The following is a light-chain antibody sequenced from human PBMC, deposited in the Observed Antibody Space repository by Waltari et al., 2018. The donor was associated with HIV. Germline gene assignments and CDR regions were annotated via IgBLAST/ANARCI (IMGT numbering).Light chain of an antibody. V-gene: IGKV3-20*01. Sequence: VLTQSPGTLSLSPGERATLSCRASQSVSSTYLAWYQQRPGQAPRLLIYGASSRASCISDRFSGSGSETDFTLTISKLQPEDFAVYYCQQYGSSPLTCGGGTTVEVK. CDR1: QSVSSTY. CDR3: QQYGSSPLT. J-gene: IGKJ4*01. CDR2: GAS.